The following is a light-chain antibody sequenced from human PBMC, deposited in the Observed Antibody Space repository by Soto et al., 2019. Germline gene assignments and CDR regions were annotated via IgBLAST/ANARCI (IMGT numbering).Light chain of an antibody. CDR2: GAS. CDR1: PSVSGSN. V-gene: IGKV3-15*01. J-gene: IGKJ5*01. CDR3: QQYNNWPPIT. Sequence: EIVFTQSPATLSLSPVERATLSCRASPSVSGSNLAWYQQKPGQAPRLLIYGASTRATGIPARFSGSGSGTEFTLTISSLQSEDFAVYYCQQYNNWPPITFGQGTRLEI.